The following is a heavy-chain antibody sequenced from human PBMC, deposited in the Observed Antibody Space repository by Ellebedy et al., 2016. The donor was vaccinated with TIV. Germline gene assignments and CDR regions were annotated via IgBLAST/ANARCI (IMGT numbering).Heavy chain of an antibody. CDR2: ISGNNGKT. Sequence: ASVKVSXXASGYIFTSYGISWVRQAPGQGLEWMGWISGNNGKTNYAQNFQGRVTMTTDTSTSTACMELRSLRSDDTAVYYCARELNGYADYWGQGTLVTVSS. D-gene: IGHD2-8*01. CDR3: ARELNGYADY. J-gene: IGHJ4*01. V-gene: IGHV1-18*01. CDR1: GYIFTSYG.